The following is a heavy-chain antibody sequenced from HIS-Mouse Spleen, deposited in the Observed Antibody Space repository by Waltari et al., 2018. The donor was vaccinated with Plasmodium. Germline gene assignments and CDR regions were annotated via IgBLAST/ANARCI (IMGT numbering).Heavy chain of an antibody. V-gene: IGHV4-39*07. CDR3: ARVPYYYDSSGYGMGWFDP. CDR1: GGSISSRSYY. Sequence: QLQLQESGPGLVKPSETLSLTCHVSGGSISSRSYYWGGIRQPPGKGLECIGIIYYSGSTDYNPSLKSRVTISVDTSKNQFSLKLSSVTAADTAVYYCARVPYYYDSSGYGMGWFDPWGQGTLVTVSS. D-gene: IGHD3-22*01. J-gene: IGHJ5*02. CDR2: IYYSGST.